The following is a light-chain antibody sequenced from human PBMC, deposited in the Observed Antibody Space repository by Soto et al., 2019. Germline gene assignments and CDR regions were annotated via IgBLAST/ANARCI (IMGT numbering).Light chain of an antibody. CDR1: QSISSY. J-gene: IGKJ2*01. CDR3: QQTYNTPRT. CDR2: AAS. V-gene: IGKV1-39*01. Sequence: DIQMTQSPSSLSASVGDSVTISCRASQSISSYLNWYQQKPGKAPNLLIYAASNLQSGVPSRFSGSGPGTDFTLTISSLQPEDFATYYCQQTYNTPRTFGQGTKLEI.